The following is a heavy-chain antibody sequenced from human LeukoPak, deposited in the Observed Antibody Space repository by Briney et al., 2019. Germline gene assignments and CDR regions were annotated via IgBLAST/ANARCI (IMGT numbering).Heavy chain of an antibody. J-gene: IGHJ4*02. CDR3: ASLYDSSGYYPVHFDY. Sequence: SETLSLTCAVYGGSFSGYYWSWIRQPPGKGLEWIGEINHSGSTNYNPSLKSRVTISVDTSKNQFSLKLSSVTAADTAVYYCASLYDSSGYYPVHFDYWGQGTLVTVSS. CDR2: INHSGST. V-gene: IGHV4-34*01. CDR1: GGSFSGYY. D-gene: IGHD3-22*01.